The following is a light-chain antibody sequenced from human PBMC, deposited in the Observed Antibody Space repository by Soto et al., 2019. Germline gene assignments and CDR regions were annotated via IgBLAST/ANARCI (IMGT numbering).Light chain of an antibody. Sequence: AIQMTQSPSSLSASVGDRVTITCRASQGSRNDLGWYQQKPGKAPKLLIYAASSLQSGVPSRFSGSGSGTDFTLTISSLQHEDFATYYCLQDYNYPWTFGQGTKVEIK. J-gene: IGKJ1*01. CDR1: QGSRND. CDR3: LQDYNYPWT. V-gene: IGKV1-6*01. CDR2: AAS.